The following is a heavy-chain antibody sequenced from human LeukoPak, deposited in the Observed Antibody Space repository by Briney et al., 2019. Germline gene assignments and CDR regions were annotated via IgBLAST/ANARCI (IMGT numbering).Heavy chain of an antibody. V-gene: IGHV1-69*13. CDR2: IIPIFGTA. Sequence: SVKVSCKASGGTFSSYAISWVRQAPGQGLEWMGGIIPIFGTANYAQRFQGRVTSTADESTSTAYMELSSLRSEDTAVYYCAREEPYGGNYFDYWGQGTLVTVSS. J-gene: IGHJ4*02. CDR1: GGTFSSYA. CDR3: AREEPYGGNYFDY. D-gene: IGHD4-23*01.